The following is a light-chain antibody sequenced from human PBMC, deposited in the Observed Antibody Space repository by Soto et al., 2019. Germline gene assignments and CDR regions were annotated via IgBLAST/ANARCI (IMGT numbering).Light chain of an antibody. CDR3: SSYTRSNSLV. Sequence: QSVLTQPASVSGSPGQSTIISCTGTSSDVGGYNYVSWYQQHPGKAPKFLIYEVDNRASGVSDRFSGSKSGNTASLTISGLQAADEAYYYCSSYTRSNSLVFATGTKVTVL. CDR2: EVD. CDR1: SSDVGGYNY. V-gene: IGLV2-14*01. J-gene: IGLJ1*01.